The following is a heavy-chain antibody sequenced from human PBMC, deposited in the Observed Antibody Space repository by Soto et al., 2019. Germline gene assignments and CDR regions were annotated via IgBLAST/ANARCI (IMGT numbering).Heavy chain of an antibody. J-gene: IGHJ4*02. D-gene: IGHD3-16*01. CDR1: GYTFTSYG. V-gene: IGHV1-18*01. Sequence: QVQLVQSGAEVKKPGASVKVSCKASGYTFTSYGISWVRQAPGQGLEWMGWISAYNGNTNYAQKLQGRVTMTTDTSTSKADMDLRSLRSDDTAVYYCARDAGVSGELYYWGQGTLVTVSS. CDR3: ARDAGVSGELYY. CDR2: ISAYNGNT.